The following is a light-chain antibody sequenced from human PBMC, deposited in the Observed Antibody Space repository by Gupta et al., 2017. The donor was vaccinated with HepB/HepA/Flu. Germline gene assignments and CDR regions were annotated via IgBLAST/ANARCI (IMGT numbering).Light chain of an antibody. CDR2: DAS. Sequence: SPGERATVSCRSSQSVSSSYLAWYQQKPGQAPRLLIYDASSRATGIPDRFSGSGSGTDFTLTISRLEPEDVAVYYCQQYGSSPPRTFGQGTKVEIK. V-gene: IGKV3-20*01. J-gene: IGKJ1*01. CDR1: QSVSSSY. CDR3: QQYGSSPPRT.